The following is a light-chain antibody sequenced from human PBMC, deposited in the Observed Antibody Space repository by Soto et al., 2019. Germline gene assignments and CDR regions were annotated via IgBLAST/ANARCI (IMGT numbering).Light chain of an antibody. J-gene: IGLJ1*01. CDR1: RSDVGIYNL. CDR2: EGS. Sequence: QSVLTQPASVSGSPGQSITISCTGTRSDVGIYNLVSWYQQHPGKAPKLMIYEGSKRPSGVSNRFSGSKSGNTASLTISGLQAEDEADYYCCSYAGRSTYVFGTGTKVTVL. CDR3: CSYAGRSTYV. V-gene: IGLV2-23*01.